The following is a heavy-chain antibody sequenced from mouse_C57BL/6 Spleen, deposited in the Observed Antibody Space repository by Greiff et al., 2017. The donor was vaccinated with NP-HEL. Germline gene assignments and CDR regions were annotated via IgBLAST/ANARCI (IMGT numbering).Heavy chain of an antibody. CDR1: GYTFTSYW. CDR3: ARSYGSSYWYFDV. CDR2: INTSSGYT. V-gene: IGHV1-7*01. Sequence: QVQLQQSGADLAKPGASVKLSCTASGYTFTSYWMHWVKQRPGQGLEWIGYINTSSGYTQYNQKFKDKATLTADKSSSTAYMQLSSLTYEDSAVCYCARSYGSSYWYFDVWGTGTTVTVSS. J-gene: IGHJ1*03. D-gene: IGHD1-1*01.